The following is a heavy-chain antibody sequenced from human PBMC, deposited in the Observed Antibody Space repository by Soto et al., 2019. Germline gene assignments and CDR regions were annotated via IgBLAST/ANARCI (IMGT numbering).Heavy chain of an antibody. Sequence: SETLSLTCAVSGGSISSGGYSWSWILQPPGKGLEWIGYIYHSGSTYYNPSLKSRVTISVDRSKNQFSLKLSSVTAADTAVYYCARASKLERLFDYWGQGTLVTVSS. V-gene: IGHV4-30-2*01. CDR1: GGSISSGGYS. CDR2: IYHSGST. D-gene: IGHD1-1*01. J-gene: IGHJ4*02. CDR3: ARASKLERLFDY.